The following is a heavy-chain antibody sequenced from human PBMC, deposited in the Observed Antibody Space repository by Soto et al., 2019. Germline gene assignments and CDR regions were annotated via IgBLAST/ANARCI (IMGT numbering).Heavy chain of an antibody. CDR3: AREDESSGHAGTFQH. Sequence: QVQLVESGGGVVQPGMSLRLSCTVSGFSFSSYVMHWVRQAPGEGLEWVAGISVDGSSTHYADSVKGRFTISRDNSKNTMYLQMDSLTAEETTVYYCAREDESSGHAGTFQHWGQGTLVTVSS. CDR2: ISVDGSST. D-gene: IGHD3-22*01. CDR1: GFSFSSYV. V-gene: IGHV3-30-3*01. J-gene: IGHJ1*01.